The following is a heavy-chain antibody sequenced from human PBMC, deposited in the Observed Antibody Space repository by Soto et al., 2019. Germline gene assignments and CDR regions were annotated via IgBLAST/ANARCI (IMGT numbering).Heavy chain of an antibody. V-gene: IGHV1-8*01. D-gene: IGHD3-10*01. CDR1: GYTFTSYD. CDR2: MNPNSGNT. Sequence: ASVKVSCKASGYTFTSYDINWVRQATGQGLEWMGWMNPNSGNTGYAQKFQGRVTMTRNTSISTAYMELSSLRSEDTAVYYCVRVEELLWFVELAYYFDYWGQGTLVTVSS. CDR3: VRVEELLWFVELAYYFDY. J-gene: IGHJ4*02.